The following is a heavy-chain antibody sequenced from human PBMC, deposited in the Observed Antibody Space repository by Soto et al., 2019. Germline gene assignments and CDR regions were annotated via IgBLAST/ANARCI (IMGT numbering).Heavy chain of an antibody. CDR2: IYPGDSDT. Sequence: GESLKISCKGSGYRFTNYWIGWVRQMPGKGLEWMGIIYPGDSDTKYRPSFQGQVTISADKSISTAYLQWSSLKASDTAIYYCARMATIKGNFFDYWGQGTLVTVSS. CDR3: ARMATIKGNFFDY. J-gene: IGHJ4*02. V-gene: IGHV5-51*01. CDR1: GYRFTNYW. D-gene: IGHD3-10*01.